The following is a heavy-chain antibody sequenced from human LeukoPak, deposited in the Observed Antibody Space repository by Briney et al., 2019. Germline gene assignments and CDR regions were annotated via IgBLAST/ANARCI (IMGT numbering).Heavy chain of an antibody. D-gene: IGHD1-26*01. Sequence: GGSLRLSCIASGFIVTSNHMNWVRQAPGKGLEWVSVIYTGGKTFYADSVKGRFTISRDSSKNTLYLQMNSLRAEDTAVYYCARALVGATKDFDYWGQGTLVTVSS. CDR3: ARALVGATKDFDY. V-gene: IGHV3-53*01. J-gene: IGHJ4*02. CDR2: IYTGGKT. CDR1: GFIVTSNH.